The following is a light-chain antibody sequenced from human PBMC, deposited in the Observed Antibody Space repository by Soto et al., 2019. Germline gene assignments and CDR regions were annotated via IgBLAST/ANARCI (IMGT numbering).Light chain of an antibody. V-gene: IGKV1-5*01. J-gene: IGKJ1*01. Sequence: DIQMTQSPSTLSASVGDGVTITCRASQSISSWLAWYQQKPGKAPKLLIYDASSLESGVPSRFSGSGSGTDFTLTISCLQSEDFATYYCQQYYSYPRTFGQGTKVDIK. CDR3: QQYYSYPRT. CDR1: QSISSW. CDR2: DAS.